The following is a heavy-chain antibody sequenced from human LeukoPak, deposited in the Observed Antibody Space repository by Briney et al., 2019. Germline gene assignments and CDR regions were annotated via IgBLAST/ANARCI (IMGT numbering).Heavy chain of an antibody. Sequence: ASVKVSCKASGYTFTSYYMHWVRQAPGQGLEWMGIINPSGGSTSYAQKFQGRVTMTRDTSTSTVYMELSSLRSEDTAMYYCSRDPLSGYHDYWGQGTLVTVSS. CDR1: GYTFTSYY. CDR3: SRDPLSGYHDY. V-gene: IGHV1-46*01. D-gene: IGHD3-22*01. CDR2: INPSGGST. J-gene: IGHJ4*02.